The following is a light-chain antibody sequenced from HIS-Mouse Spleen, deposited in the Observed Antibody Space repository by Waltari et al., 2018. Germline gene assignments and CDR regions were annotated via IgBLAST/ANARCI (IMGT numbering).Light chain of an antibody. J-gene: IGLJ2*01. Sequence: SYELTQPPSASVSPGQPARITCSGHAFPKQYAYWSQQKSGHAPVLVIYEDSKRPSGIPERFSGSSSGTMATLTISGAQVEDEADYYCYSTDSSGNHRVFGGGTKLTVL. V-gene: IGLV3-10*01. CDR2: EDS. CDR3: YSTDSSGNHRV. CDR1: AFPKQY.